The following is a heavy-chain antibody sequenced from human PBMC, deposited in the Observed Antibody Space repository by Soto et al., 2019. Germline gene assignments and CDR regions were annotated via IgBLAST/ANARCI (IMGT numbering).Heavy chain of an antibody. V-gene: IGHV3-7*01. CDR2: IKKDGSQK. CDR3: VKEIASAQ. Sequence: EVQLVESGGGLVQPGGSLRLSCETSGFTFSNYWMTWVRQAPGKGLEWVANIKKDGSQKNFVDSVKSRFTISRDNAKNSLYLQMDSLRVEDTAIDYCVKEIASAQWGQGTLVTVSS. J-gene: IGHJ4*02. D-gene: IGHD6-25*01. CDR1: GFTFSNYW.